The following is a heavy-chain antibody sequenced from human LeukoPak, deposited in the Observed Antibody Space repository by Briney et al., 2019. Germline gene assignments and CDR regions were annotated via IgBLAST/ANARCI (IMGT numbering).Heavy chain of an antibody. CDR1: GFTFSSYG. CDR3: AKDNYYDSSGLPPDY. J-gene: IGHJ4*02. D-gene: IGHD3-22*01. CDR2: IWYDGSNK. V-gene: IGHV3-33*06. Sequence: GRSLRLSCAASGFTFSSYGMHWVRQAPGKGLEWVAVIWYDGSNKYYADSVKGRFTISRDNSKNTLYLQMNSLRAEDTAVYYCAKDNYYDSSGLPPDYWGQGTLVTVSS.